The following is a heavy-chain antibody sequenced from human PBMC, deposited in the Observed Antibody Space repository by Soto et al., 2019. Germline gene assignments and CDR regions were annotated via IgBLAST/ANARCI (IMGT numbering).Heavy chain of an antibody. V-gene: IGHV1-46*01. CDR3: AGASSRASSVVADS. Sequence: ASVRVACKASNDSLSSHFIHWVRQAPGEGLEWMGIINPGPNSARYSKEVQGRLTLTRDMPSRTVYIQMSNLRSDDPAVYYCAGASSRASSVVADSRGQRTTVAVSS. CDR2: INPGPNSA. J-gene: IGHJ1*01. CDR1: NDSLSSHF. D-gene: IGHD2-15*01.